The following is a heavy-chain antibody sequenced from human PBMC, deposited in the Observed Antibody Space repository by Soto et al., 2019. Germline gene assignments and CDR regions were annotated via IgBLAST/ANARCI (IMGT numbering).Heavy chain of an antibody. CDR3: MRSHDF. J-gene: IGHJ4*02. CDR1: GFTFSSFF. Sequence: GGSLRLSCAASGFTFSSFFIYWVRQAPGKGLVWVSRINSDGTSTIYADSVKGRFTISRDNAKNTVYLQMNSLRVDDTAMYYCMRSHDFWGQGTLVTVS. V-gene: IGHV3-74*01. D-gene: IGHD3-3*01. CDR2: INSDGTST.